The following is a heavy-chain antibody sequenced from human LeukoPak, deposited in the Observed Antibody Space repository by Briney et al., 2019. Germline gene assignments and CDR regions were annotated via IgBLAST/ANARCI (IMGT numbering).Heavy chain of an antibody. Sequence: SETLSLTCTLSGGSITTRGYFWGWFRQPPGKGLEWIGNIFHTGITSLNPSLKSRVTISVDTSKNQFSLRLASVTAADTAVFYCARQDSPGLQIVDYWSQGTLVTVSS. V-gene: IGHV4-39*01. CDR2: IFHTGIT. CDR1: GGSITTRGYF. J-gene: IGHJ4*02. CDR3: ARQDSPGLQIVDY.